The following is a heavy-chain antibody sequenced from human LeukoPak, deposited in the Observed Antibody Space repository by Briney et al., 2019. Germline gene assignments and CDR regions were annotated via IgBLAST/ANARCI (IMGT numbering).Heavy chain of an antibody. Sequence: ASVKVSCKASGYTFTSYDINWVRQATGQGLEWMGWMNPNSGNTGCAQKFQGRVTITRNTSISTAYMELSSLRSEDTAVYYCVRAGASSGYYWGQGTLVTVSS. CDR3: VRAGASSGYY. CDR2: MNPNSGNT. J-gene: IGHJ4*02. V-gene: IGHV1-8*03. D-gene: IGHD3-22*01. CDR1: GYTFTSYD.